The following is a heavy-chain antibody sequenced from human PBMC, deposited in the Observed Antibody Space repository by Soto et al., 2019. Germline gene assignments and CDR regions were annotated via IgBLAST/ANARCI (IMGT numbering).Heavy chain of an antibody. Sequence: EVQLLESGGGLVQPGGSLRLSYAAPGFTFSNYAMNWVRQAPGKGLEWVSVISGSGGRTYYADSVKGRFTISRDNSKNTLYLQMNSLRGEDTAVYYCARRSSGWYFEYWGQGTRVTVSS. J-gene: IGHJ4*02. D-gene: IGHD6-19*01. CDR3: ARRSSGWYFEY. CDR2: ISGSGGRT. V-gene: IGHV3-23*01. CDR1: GFTFSNYA.